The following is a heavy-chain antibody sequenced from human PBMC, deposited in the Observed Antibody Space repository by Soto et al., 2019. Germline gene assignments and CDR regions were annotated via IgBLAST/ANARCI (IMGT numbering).Heavy chain of an antibody. Sequence: SETLSLTCTVSGGSISSYYWSWIRQPPGKGLEWIGYIYYSGSTNYNPSLMSRVTMSVDTSKNQVSLTLTSVTAADTAVYYCARGGAYYFDSWGQGILVTVSS. CDR2: IYYSGST. D-gene: IGHD3-16*01. J-gene: IGHJ4*02. CDR3: ARGGAYYFDS. CDR1: GGSISSYY. V-gene: IGHV4-59*12.